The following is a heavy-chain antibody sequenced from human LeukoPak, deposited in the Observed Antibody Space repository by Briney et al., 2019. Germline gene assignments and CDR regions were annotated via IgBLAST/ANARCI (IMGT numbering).Heavy chain of an antibody. CDR1: GGSISSSNW. CDR2: IYHSGST. J-gene: IGHJ5*02. CDR3: ARDVGIGLNWFDP. D-gene: IGHD7-27*01. Sequence: SGTLSLTCAVSGGSISSSNWWSWVRQPPGKGLEWIGEIYHSGSTNYNPSLKSRVPISVDTSRNQFSLKLSSVTAADTAVYYCARDVGIGLNWFDPWGQGTLVTVSS. V-gene: IGHV4-4*02.